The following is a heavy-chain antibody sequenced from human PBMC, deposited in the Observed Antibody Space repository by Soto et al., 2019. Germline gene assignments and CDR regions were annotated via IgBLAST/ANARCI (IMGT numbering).Heavy chain of an antibody. D-gene: IGHD3-22*01. CDR2: IIPIFGTA. J-gene: IGHJ3*02. CDR1: GGTFSSYA. CDR3: GITYYYDSSGPQDAFDI. V-gene: IGHV1-69*13. Sequence: ASVKVSCKASGGTFSSYAISWVRQAPGQGLEWMGGIIPIFGTANYAQKFQGRVTITADESTSTAYMELSSLRSEDTAVYYCGITYYYDSSGPQDAFDIWGQGTMVTV.